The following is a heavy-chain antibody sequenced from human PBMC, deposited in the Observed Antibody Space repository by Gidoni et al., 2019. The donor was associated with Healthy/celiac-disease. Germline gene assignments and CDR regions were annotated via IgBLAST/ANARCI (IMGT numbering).Heavy chain of an antibody. Sequence: QVQLQESGPGLVKPSETLSLTCTVSGGSISSYYWSWIRQPPGKGLEWIGYIYYSGSTNYNPSLKSRVTISVDTSKDQFSLKLSSVTAADTAVYYCARVESRITMITRWYFDLWGRGTLVTVSS. J-gene: IGHJ2*01. D-gene: IGHD3-22*01. CDR3: ARVESRITMITRWYFDL. CDR1: GGSISSYY. CDR2: IYYSGST. V-gene: IGHV4-59*01.